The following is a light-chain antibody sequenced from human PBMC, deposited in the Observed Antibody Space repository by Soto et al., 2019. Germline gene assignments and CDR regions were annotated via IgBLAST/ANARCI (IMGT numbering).Light chain of an antibody. J-gene: IGLJ1*01. Sequence: QSVLTQPPSVSGAPGQRVTISCSGSSSNIGAGYDVQWYRQFPGTAPKLIIYANSDRPSGVPDRFSGSKSGTSASLAITGLQAEDEAYYYCQSYDSILIVSKVFGAGTKVTVL. V-gene: IGLV1-40*01. CDR2: ANS. CDR3: QSYDSILIVSKV. CDR1: SSNIGAGYD.